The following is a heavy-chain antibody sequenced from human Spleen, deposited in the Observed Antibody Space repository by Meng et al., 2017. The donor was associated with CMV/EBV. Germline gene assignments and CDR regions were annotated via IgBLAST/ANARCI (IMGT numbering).Heavy chain of an antibody. CDR1: GFTFDEYT. Sequence: GGSLRLSCVGSGFTFDEYTMHWVRQAPGKGLEWVSLISWEGGSTYYADSVRGRFTISRDNSKNSLYLQMNSLTTEDTALYFCAKGWKSWSGYYKFQDYYGMDVWGQGTTVTVSS. D-gene: IGHD3-3*01. CDR2: ISWEGGST. V-gene: IGHV3-43*01. CDR3: AKGWKSWSGYYKFQDYYGMDV. J-gene: IGHJ6*02.